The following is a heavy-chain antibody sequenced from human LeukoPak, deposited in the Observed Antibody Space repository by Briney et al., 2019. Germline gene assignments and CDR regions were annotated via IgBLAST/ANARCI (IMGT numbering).Heavy chain of an antibody. Sequence: PGGSLRLSCAASGFTFSSYEMNWVRQAPGKGLERVSYISSSGSTIYYADSVKGRFTISRDNAKNSLYLQMNSLRAEDTAVYYCAREVDSGYYYMDVWGKGTAVTVSS. D-gene: IGHD2-15*01. CDR1: GFTFSSYE. CDR3: AREVDSGYYYMDV. J-gene: IGHJ6*03. V-gene: IGHV3-48*03. CDR2: ISSSGSTI.